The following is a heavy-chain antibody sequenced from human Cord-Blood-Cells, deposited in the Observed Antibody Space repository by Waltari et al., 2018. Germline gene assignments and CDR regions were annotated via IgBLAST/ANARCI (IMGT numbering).Heavy chain of an antibody. J-gene: IGHJ4*02. Sequence: EVQLVESGGGLVQPGGSLKLSCAASGLPFSGSAMHWGGQASGKGLEWVGRIRSKANSYATAYAASVKGRFTISKDDSKNTAYLQMNSLKTEDTAVYYCTRHSNSGSDYWGQGTLVTVSS. CDR3: TRHSNSGSDY. V-gene: IGHV3-73*02. D-gene: IGHD2-21*01. CDR1: GLPFSGSA. CDR2: IRSKANSYAT.